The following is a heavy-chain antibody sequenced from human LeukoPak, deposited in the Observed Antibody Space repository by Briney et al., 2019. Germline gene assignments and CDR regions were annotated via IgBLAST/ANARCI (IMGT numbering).Heavy chain of an antibody. CDR1: GGSISSYY. CDR3: AGPEPYSSGWYRGNYGMDV. J-gene: IGHJ6*02. D-gene: IGHD6-19*01. CDR2: IYYSGST. Sequence: PSETLSLTCTVSGGSISSYYWSWIRQPPGTGLEWIGYIYYSGSTNYNPSLKSRVTISVDTSKNQFSLKLSSVTAADTAVYYCAGPEPYSSGWYRGNYGMDVWGQGTTVTVSS. V-gene: IGHV4-59*08.